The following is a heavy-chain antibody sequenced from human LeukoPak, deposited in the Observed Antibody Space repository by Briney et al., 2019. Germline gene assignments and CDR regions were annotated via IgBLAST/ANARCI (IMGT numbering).Heavy chain of an antibody. CDR1: GFTFSSYK. CDR2: ISTSDTTI. D-gene: IGHD6-13*01. CDR3: ARGGGSSWCLDC. V-gene: IGHV3-48*03. J-gene: IGHJ4*02. Sequence: PGGSLRLSCAASGFTFSSYKMNWVRQAPGKGLEWVSYISTSDTTIYYADSVKGRFTISRDNAKNSLYLQMNSLRVEVTAVYYCARGGGSSWCLDCWGQGTLVTVSS.